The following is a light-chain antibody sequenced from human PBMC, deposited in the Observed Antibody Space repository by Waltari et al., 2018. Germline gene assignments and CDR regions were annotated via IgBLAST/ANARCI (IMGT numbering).Light chain of an antibody. Sequence: EIVLTQSPGTLSLSTGERATLPCRASQSVSSSYLAWYQQKPGQAPRLLIYGASSRATGIPDRFSGSGSGTDFTLTISRLEPEDFAVYYCQQYGSSPRTFGQGTKVEIK. J-gene: IGKJ1*01. CDR1: QSVSSSY. CDR3: QQYGSSPRT. V-gene: IGKV3-20*01. CDR2: GAS.